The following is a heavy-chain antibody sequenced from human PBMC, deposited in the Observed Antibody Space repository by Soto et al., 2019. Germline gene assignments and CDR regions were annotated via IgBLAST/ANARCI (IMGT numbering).Heavy chain of an antibody. V-gene: IGHV4-61*08. J-gene: IGHJ4*02. D-gene: IGHD3-22*01. CDR1: GGSLSSGGYY. CDR2: IYYSGST. Sequence: SETLSLTCTVSGGSLSSGGYYWSWIRQPPGKGLEWIGYIYYSGSTNYNPSLKSRVTISVDTSKNQFSLKLSSVTAADTAVYYCARDREYYDSSGYPLYYFDYWGQGTLVTVSS. CDR3: ARDREYYDSSGYPLYYFDY.